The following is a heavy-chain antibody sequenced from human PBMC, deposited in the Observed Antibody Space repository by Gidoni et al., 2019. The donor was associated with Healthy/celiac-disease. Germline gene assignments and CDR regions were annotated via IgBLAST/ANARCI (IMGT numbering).Heavy chain of an antibody. CDR3: ASSAIAARPFDY. J-gene: IGHJ4*02. D-gene: IGHD6-6*01. V-gene: IGHV3-30-3*01. CDR2: ISYDGSNK. Sequence: VQLVESGGGVVQPGRSLRLSCAASGFTFSSYAMHWVRQAPGKGLEWVAVISYDGSNKYYADSVKGRFTISRDNSKNTLYLQMNSLRAEDTAVYYCASSAIAARPFDYWGQGTLVTVSS. CDR1: GFTFSSYA.